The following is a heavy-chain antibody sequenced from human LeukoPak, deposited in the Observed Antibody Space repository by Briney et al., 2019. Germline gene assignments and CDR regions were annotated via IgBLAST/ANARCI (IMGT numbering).Heavy chain of an antibody. D-gene: IGHD6-19*01. J-gene: IGHJ4*02. CDR2: IYHSRST. Sequence: SETLSLTCAVSGGSISSGGYSWSWIRQPPGKGLEWIGYIYHSRSTYYNPSLKSRVTISVDRSKNQFSLKLSSVTAADTAVYYCARDEGSSGWSFDYWGQGTLVTVSS. CDR1: GGSISSGGYS. CDR3: ARDEGSSGWSFDY. V-gene: IGHV4-30-2*01.